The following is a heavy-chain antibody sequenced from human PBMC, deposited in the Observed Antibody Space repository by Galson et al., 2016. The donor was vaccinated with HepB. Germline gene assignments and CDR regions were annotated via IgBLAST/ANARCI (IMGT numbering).Heavy chain of an antibody. CDR1: GYNFMYNG. CDR3: ARDGNHNDWDNMLDF. V-gene: IGHV1-18*01. CDR2: IRAHNTTT. D-gene: IGHD1/OR15-1a*01. J-gene: IGHJ4*02. Sequence: SVKVSCKASGYNFMYNGLSWLRQAPGQGLEWMGWIRAHNTTTNLVHYAQKFQGRVTMTTETSTNTAYVELRSLRSDGTALYFCARDGNHNDWDNMLDFWGQGVLVTVSS.